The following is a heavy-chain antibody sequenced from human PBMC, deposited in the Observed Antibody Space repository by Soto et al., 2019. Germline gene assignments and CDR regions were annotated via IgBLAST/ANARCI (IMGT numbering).Heavy chain of an antibody. CDR2: FDPEDGET. V-gene: IGHV1-24*01. D-gene: IGHD3-16*01. J-gene: IGHJ6*02. CDR3: ATDQGPLDGMDV. CDR1: GYTLTELS. Sequence: ASVKVSCKVSGYTLTELSMHWVRQAPGKGLEWMGGFDPEDGETIYEQKFQGRVTMTEDTSTDTAYMELSSLRSEDTAVYYCATDQGPLDGMDVWGQGTTVTVSS.